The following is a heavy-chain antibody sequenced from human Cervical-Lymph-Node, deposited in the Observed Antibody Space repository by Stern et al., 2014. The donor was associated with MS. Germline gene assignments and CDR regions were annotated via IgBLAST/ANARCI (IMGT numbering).Heavy chain of an antibody. CDR1: GYTFTDYY. CDR2: ITPNSGGT. D-gene: IGHD2-2*01. J-gene: IGHJ5*02. CDR3: ARDPFCSSTSCYWFDP. Sequence: VQLVESGAEVKKPGASVKVSCKASGYTFTDYYVHWVRQAPGQGLEWMGWITPNSGGTRYAQNFQGRVTMTRDTSITTAYMELNRLRSDDTAVYYCARDPFCSSTSCYWFDPWGQGTLVTVSS. V-gene: IGHV1-2*02.